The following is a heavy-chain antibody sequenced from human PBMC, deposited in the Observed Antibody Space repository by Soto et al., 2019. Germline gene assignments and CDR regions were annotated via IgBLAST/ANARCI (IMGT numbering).Heavy chain of an antibody. V-gene: IGHV3-30*18. CDR1: GFTFSSYG. CDR3: AKDRVITFGGVIVISGYFDY. Sequence: QVQLVESGGGVVQPGRSLRLSCAASGFTFSSYGMHWVRQAPGKGLEWVAVISYDGSNKYYVDSVKGRFTISRDNSKNTLYLQMNSLRAEDTAAYYCAKDRVITFGGVIVISGYFDYWGQGTLVTVSS. J-gene: IGHJ4*02. D-gene: IGHD3-16*02. CDR2: ISYDGSNK.